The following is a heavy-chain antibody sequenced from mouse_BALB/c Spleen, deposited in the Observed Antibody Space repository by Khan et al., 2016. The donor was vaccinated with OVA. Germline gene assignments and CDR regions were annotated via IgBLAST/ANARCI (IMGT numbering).Heavy chain of an antibody. J-gene: IGHJ2*01. Sequence: VQLQQPGPELVKPGASVKVSCKASGYSFTDYNMFWVKQSHRKSLEWIGYIDPYNGGTSYNQKFKDKATLTVDKSSSTAFMHLNSLTSEDSAVFYCARTDYYDNSYYFDYWGQGTTLTVSS. CDR1: GYSFTDYN. CDR2: IDPYNGGT. D-gene: IGHD1-1*01. CDR3: ARTDYYDNSYYFDY. V-gene: IGHV1S135*01.